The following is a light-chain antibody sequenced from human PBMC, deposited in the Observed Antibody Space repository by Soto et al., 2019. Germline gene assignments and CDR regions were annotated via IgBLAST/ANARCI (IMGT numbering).Light chain of an antibody. Sequence: EIVLTQSPGALSLSPGGRATLSCRASQSVSSTSLAWYQQKPGRAPRLLIYGAINRATGIPDRFSGSGSGTDFTLTISRLEPEDFAVYFCQHYGTSPYGFGQETKLEIK. V-gene: IGKV3-20*01. CDR3: QHYGTSPYG. J-gene: IGKJ2*03. CDR2: GAI. CDR1: QSVSSTS.